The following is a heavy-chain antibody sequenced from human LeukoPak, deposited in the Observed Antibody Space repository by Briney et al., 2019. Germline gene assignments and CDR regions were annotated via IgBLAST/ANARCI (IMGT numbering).Heavy chain of an antibody. J-gene: IGHJ4*02. D-gene: IGHD6-19*01. V-gene: IGHV4-59*08. Sequence: SETLSLTCTVSSGSISGYYWTWIQQSPGKGLEWIAYIHYRGTIQCNPSVKSRVTISVDTSKNQFSLRLTSVTAADTAVYFCARLSDHGWPDYWGQGTLVTVSS. CDR2: IHYRGTI. CDR3: ARLSDHGWPDY. CDR1: SGSISGYY.